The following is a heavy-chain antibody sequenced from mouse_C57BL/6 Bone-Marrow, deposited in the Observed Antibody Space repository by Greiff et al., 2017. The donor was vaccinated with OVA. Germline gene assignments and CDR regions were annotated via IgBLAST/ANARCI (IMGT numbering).Heavy chain of an antibody. CDR1: GYTFTSYW. CDR2: IDPSDSET. Sequence: QVQLKQPGAELVRPGSSVKLSCKASGYTFTSYWMHWVKQRPIQGLEWIGNIDPSDSETHYNQKFKDKATLTVDKSSSTAYMQLSSLTSEDSAVYYCARKTAQASYYFDYWGQGTTLTVSS. J-gene: IGHJ2*01. CDR3: ARKTAQASYYFDY. V-gene: IGHV1-52*01. D-gene: IGHD3-2*02.